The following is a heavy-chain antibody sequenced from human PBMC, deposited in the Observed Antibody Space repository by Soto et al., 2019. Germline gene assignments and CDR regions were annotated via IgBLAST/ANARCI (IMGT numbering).Heavy chain of an antibody. V-gene: IGHV1-69*06. CDR3: ARAALKGATMFNYYGRDV. Sequence: SVKVSCKASGGTFSSYAISWVRQAPGQGLEWMGGSIPIFGTANYAQKFQGRVTITADKPPSTAYMELSSLRSEDTAVYYCARAALKGATMFNYYGRDVWGQGTRVTVSS. CDR1: GGTFSSYA. CDR2: SIPIFGTA. D-gene: IGHD5-12*01. J-gene: IGHJ6*02.